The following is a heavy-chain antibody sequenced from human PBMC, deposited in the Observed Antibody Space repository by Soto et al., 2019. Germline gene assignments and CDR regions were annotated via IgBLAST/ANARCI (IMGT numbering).Heavy chain of an antibody. Sequence: DVQLVESGGGLVQPGGSLRLSCSASGFTFSSYSMNWVRQAPGKGLEWLSYINFSSDVIYYADSVKGRFTISRDNAENSLFLQMSSLRDEDTGVYYCVRVAGGSFARGHGTLVTVSS. CDR1: GFTFSSYS. D-gene: IGHD2-15*01. J-gene: IGHJ4*01. V-gene: IGHV3-48*02. CDR3: VRVAGGSFA. CDR2: INFSSDVI.